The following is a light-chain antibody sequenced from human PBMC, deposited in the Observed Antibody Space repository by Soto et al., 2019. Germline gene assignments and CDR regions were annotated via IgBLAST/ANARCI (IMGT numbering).Light chain of an antibody. V-gene: IGKV1-39*01. Sequence: DIQMTQSPSSLSASVGDRVTITCRASQSITNSFNWYQQKPGKAPKLLIYAASSLQSGVPSRFSGSASGTDFTLTISSLQPEDFATYYCQQSYSTPYTFGQGTKLVIK. CDR1: QSITNS. CDR3: QQSYSTPYT. J-gene: IGKJ2*01. CDR2: AAS.